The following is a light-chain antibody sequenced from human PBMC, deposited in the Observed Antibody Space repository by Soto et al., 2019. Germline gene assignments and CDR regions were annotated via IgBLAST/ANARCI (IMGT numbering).Light chain of an antibody. CDR3: QQYGSSSWT. J-gene: IGKJ1*01. V-gene: IGKV3-20*01. CDR2: GAS. CDR1: QSVSSSY. Sequence: EIVLTQSPGTLSLSPGERATLSCRASQSVSSSYLAWYQQKPGQAPRLLISGASSRATGIPDRFSGSGSGTAFTLTISRLEPEDFAVYYCQQYGSSSWTFGQGTKVEIK.